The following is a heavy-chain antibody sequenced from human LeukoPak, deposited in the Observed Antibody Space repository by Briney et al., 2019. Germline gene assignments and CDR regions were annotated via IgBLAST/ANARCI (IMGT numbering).Heavy chain of an antibody. V-gene: IGHV3-7*01. Sequence: GGSLRLSCAASGFTFSSYWMTWVRQAPGKGLEWVATISKDGSQKYYVNSVKGRFIISRDSAKNLVYLQMNSLRDEDTAVFYCARDRMWGVESEDYWGQGTLVTVSS. CDR1: GFTFSSYW. CDR2: ISKDGSQK. D-gene: IGHD3-10*01. CDR3: ARDRMWGVESEDY. J-gene: IGHJ4*02.